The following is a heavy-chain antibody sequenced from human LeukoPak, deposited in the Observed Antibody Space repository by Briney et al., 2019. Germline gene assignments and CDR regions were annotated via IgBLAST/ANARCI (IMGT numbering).Heavy chain of an antibody. J-gene: IGHJ6*03. CDR3: AKAGIGQVYYYYYMDV. D-gene: IGHD6-13*01. CDR2: NSGSGGST. V-gene: IGHV3-23*01. CDR1: GFTFSSYA. Sequence: GGSLRLSCAASGFTFSSYAMSWVRQAPGKGLEWVSANSGSGGSTYYADSVKGRFTISRDNSKNTLYLQMNSLRAEDTAVYYCAKAGIGQVYYYYYMDVWGKGTTVTVSS.